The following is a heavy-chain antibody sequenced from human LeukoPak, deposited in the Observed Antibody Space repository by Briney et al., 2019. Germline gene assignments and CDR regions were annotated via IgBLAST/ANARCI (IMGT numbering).Heavy chain of an antibody. V-gene: IGHV3-15*01. D-gene: IGHD2-21*01. Sequence: GGSLRLSCAASGFTFSNAWMSWVRQAPGKGLEWVGRIKSKTDGGTTDYAAPVKGRFTISRDDSKNTLYLQMNSLKTEDTAVYYCTTVFEHIADYYYYYGMDVWGQGTTVTVSS. CDR2: IKSKTDGGTT. CDR1: GFTFSNAW. J-gene: IGHJ6*02. CDR3: TTVFEHIADYYYYYGMDV.